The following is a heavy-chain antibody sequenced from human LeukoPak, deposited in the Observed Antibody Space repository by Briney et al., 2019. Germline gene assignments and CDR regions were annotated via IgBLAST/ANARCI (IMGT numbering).Heavy chain of an antibody. Sequence: ASVKVSCKASGYTFTSYYIYWVRQAPGQGLEWMGIINPSRGSTNYAQRFQGRVTMTRDMSTSTVYMELSSLRSEDTAIYYCARGGHVRVYDNSAYYGHEWGQGTLVTVSS. CDR3: ARGGHVRVYDNSAYYGHE. CDR2: INPSRGST. D-gene: IGHD3-22*01. CDR1: GYTFTSYY. V-gene: IGHV1-46*01. J-gene: IGHJ4*02.